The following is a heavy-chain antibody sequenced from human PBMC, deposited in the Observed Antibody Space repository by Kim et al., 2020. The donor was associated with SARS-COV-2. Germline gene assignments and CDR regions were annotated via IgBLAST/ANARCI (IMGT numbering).Heavy chain of an antibody. CDR3: ARQGSSSWYGLDYYFDY. CDR2: SHYSGNT. CDR1: GASIASYY. D-gene: IGHD6-13*01. Sequence: SETLSLTCTVSGASIASYYWSWIRQPPGKGLEWIGYSHYSGNTNQNPSLKSRLTISVDASRNQFSLALSSVTAADTAVDYCARQGSSSWYGLDYYFDYWG. J-gene: IGHJ4*01. V-gene: IGHV4-59*08.